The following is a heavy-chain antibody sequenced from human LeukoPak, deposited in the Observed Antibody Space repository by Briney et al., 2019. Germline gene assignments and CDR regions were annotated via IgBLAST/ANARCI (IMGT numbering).Heavy chain of an antibody. Sequence: PSETLSLTCVVSGASISSYYWTWFRQSAGKTLEWIGRIYTNGNTNYNPSLRSRVTISVDKSNNQFSLRLTSVTAADTAVYYCAVGCSGTNCYDYWGRGTLVTVSS. CDR2: IYTNGNT. CDR1: GASISSYY. J-gene: IGHJ4*02. CDR3: AVGCSGTNCYDY. D-gene: IGHD2-15*01. V-gene: IGHV4-4*07.